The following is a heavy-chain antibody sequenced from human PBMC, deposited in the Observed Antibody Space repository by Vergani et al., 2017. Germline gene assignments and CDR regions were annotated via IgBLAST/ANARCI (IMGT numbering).Heavy chain of an antibody. CDR3: ARDPSVAGTYYYYMDV. D-gene: IGHD6-19*01. CDR2: ISYDGSNK. Sequence: QVQLVESGGGVVQPGRSLRLSCAASGFTFSSYAMHWVRQAPGKGLEWVAVISYDGSNKYYADSVKGRFTISRDNSKNTLYLQMNSLRAEDTAVYYCARDPSVAGTYYYYMDVRGKGTTVTVSS. CDR1: GFTFSSYA. V-gene: IGHV3-30-3*01. J-gene: IGHJ6*03.